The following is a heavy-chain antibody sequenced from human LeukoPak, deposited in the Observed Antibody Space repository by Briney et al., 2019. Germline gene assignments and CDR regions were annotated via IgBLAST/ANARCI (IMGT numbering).Heavy chain of an antibody. CDR3: ASRLWI. Sequence: PGGSLRLSCTASGFTVSSNYMSWVRQAPGKGLEWVSVIYSGGSTYYADSVKGRFTISRDNSKNTLYLQINSLRTEDTAVYYCASRLWIWGRGTMVTVSS. CDR1: GFTVSSNY. CDR2: IYSGGST. V-gene: IGHV3-66*02. J-gene: IGHJ3*02. D-gene: IGHD2-21*01.